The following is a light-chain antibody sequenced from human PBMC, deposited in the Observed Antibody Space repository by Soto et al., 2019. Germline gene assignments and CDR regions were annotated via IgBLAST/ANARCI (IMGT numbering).Light chain of an antibody. CDR1: SSDVGASDF. Sequence: QSALTQPASVSESPGQSITISCTGTSSDVGASDFVSWYQQHPGKAPELIIYEISNRPSGVSSRFSGSKSGNTASLTISGLQAEDESDYYCSSYTTSHTLVFGGGTTVTLL. CDR2: EIS. V-gene: IGLV2-14*01. J-gene: IGLJ2*01. CDR3: SSYTTSHTLV.